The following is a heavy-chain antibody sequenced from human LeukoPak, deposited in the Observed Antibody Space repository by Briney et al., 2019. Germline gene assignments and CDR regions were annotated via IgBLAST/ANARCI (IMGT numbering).Heavy chain of an antibody. CDR2: IYYSGST. CDR1: GDSISSSSYY. V-gene: IGHV4-39*01. CDR3: ARAMVRTRGFDY. Sequence: SETLSLTCTVSGDSISSSSYYWGWIRQPPGKGLEWIGSIYYSGSTYYNPSLKSRVTISVDTSKNQFSLKLSSVTAADTAVYYCARAMVRTRGFDYWGQGALVTVSS. J-gene: IGHJ4*02. D-gene: IGHD3-10*01.